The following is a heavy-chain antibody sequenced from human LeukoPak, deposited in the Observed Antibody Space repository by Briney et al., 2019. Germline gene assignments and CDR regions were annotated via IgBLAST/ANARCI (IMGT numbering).Heavy chain of an antibody. V-gene: IGHV4-34*01. CDR2: INHSGST. CDR1: GGSFSGYY. CDR3: ARDGGYNSGWPYFDY. J-gene: IGHJ4*02. Sequence: PSETLSLTCAVYGGSFSGYYWSWIRQPPGKGLEWIGEINHSGSTNYNPSLKSRVTISVDTSKNQFSLKLSSVTAADTAVYYCARDGGYNSGWPYFDYRGQGTLVPVSS. D-gene: IGHD6-19*01.